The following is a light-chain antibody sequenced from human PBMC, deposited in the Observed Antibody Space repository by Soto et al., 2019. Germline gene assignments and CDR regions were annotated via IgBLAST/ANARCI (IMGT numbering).Light chain of an antibody. CDR1: QSVSNNY. CDR2: GSS. Sequence: EVVLTQSPGTLSLSPGERATLSCRASQSVSNNYLAWYQQKPGQGHRLLIFGSSDRATGIPDTFSGSGSGTDFALTISRLEPEDFAVYYCQQYGSPPSYTFGQGTKLEIK. CDR3: QQYGSPPSYT. J-gene: IGKJ2*01. V-gene: IGKV3-20*01.